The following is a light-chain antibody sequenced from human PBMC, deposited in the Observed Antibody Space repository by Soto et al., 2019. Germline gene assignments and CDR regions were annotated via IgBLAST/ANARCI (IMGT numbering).Light chain of an antibody. CDR3: ATLDHSLKLV. J-gene: IGLJ3*02. CDR1: ASNIGRNF. V-gene: IGLV1-51*01. CDR2: QNV. Sequence: QSVLSQPPSVSAAPGQRVTISCSGTASNIGRNFVSWYQCLPGAAPTLLIYQNVKRPSAIPGRFSASKSGTAATLDITGLVPGDEADYYFATLDHSLKLVFGGGTKLTVL.